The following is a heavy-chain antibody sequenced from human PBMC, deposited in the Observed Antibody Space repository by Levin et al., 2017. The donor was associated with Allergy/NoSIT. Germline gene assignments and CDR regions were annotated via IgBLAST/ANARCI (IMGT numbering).Heavy chain of an antibody. CDR2: ISAYNGNT. V-gene: IGHV1-18*01. CDR3: ARGRKSHIDYYGSGNDAFDI. CDR1: GYTFTSYG. Sequence: ASVKVSCKASGYTFTSYGISWVRQAPGQGLEWMGWISAYNGNTNYAQKLQGRVTMTTDTSTSTAYMELRSLRSDDTAVYYCARGRKSHIDYYGSGNDAFDIWGQGTMVTVSS. J-gene: IGHJ3*02. D-gene: IGHD3-10*01.